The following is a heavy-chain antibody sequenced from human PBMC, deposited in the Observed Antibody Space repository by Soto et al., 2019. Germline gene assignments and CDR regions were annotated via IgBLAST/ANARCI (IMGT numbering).Heavy chain of an antibody. V-gene: IGHV3-64*07. D-gene: IGHD1-26*01. Sequence: VRLVESGGGLVQPGGSLRLSCAASGFSISAYAMHWVRQAPGKGLEFVSAITSVGISTYYADSVKGRFIISRDNSNNTVYLQMGFLRPEDMSVSHCARDIGGPFPSIMDVVGQGTTVTVSS. CDR1: GFSISAYA. CDR3: ARDIGGPFPSIMDV. CDR2: ITSVGIST. J-gene: IGHJ6*02.